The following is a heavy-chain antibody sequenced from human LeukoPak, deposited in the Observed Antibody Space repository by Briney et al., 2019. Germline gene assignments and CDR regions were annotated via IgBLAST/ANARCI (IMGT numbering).Heavy chain of an antibody. CDR2: INPDSGGT. CDR1: GYTFTDYY. J-gene: IGHJ4*02. D-gene: IGHD6-19*01. Sequence: ASVKVSCKASGYTFTDYYIHWVRQAPGQGLEWMGRINPDSGGTNYAQNFQGRVTMTRDTSITTAYMELNRVRFDDTAVYYGARDGSVAGRHRSDYLGQGTLVTVSS. V-gene: IGHV1-2*06. CDR3: ARDGSVAGRHRSDY.